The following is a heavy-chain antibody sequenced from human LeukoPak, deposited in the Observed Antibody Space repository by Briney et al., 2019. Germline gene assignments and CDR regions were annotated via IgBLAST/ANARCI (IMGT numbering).Heavy chain of an antibody. V-gene: IGHV4-34*01. CDR3: AREYNQIRCYYGSGSSTARGIDY. Sequence: SETLSLTCAVYGGSFSGYYWSWIRQPPGEGLEWIGEINHSGSTTYNPSLESRVTMSLDTSKNQISLKLSSVTAADTAVYYCAREYNQIRCYYGSGSSTARGIDYWGQGTLVTVSS. D-gene: IGHD3-10*01. CDR1: GGSFSGYY. J-gene: IGHJ4*02. CDR2: INHSGST.